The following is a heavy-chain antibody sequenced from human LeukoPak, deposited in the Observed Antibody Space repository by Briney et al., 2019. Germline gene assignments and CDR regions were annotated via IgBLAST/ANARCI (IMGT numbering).Heavy chain of an antibody. Sequence: GASVKVSCKASGGTFSSYAISWVRQAPGQGLEWMGGIIPIFGTANYAQKFQGRVTITADESTSTAYMELSSLRSEDTAVYYCATVDYGDYGFDYWGQGTLVTVSS. CDR2: IIPIFGTA. D-gene: IGHD4-17*01. CDR1: GGTFSSYA. CDR3: ATVDYGDYGFDY. V-gene: IGHV1-69*13. J-gene: IGHJ4*02.